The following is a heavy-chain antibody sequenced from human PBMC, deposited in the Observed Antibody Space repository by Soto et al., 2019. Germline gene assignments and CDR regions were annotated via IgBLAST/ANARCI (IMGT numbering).Heavy chain of an antibody. J-gene: IGHJ4*02. CDR3: ARSPRPYPGIAAETRFDY. V-gene: IGHV1-8*01. Sequence: GASAKVSCKASGYTFTSYDINWVRQATGQGLEWMGWMNPNSGNTGYAQKFQGRVTMTRNTSISTAYMELSSLRSEDTAVYYCARSPRPYPGIAAETRFDYWGQGTLVTVSS. CDR1: GYTFTSYD. D-gene: IGHD6-25*01. CDR2: MNPNSGNT.